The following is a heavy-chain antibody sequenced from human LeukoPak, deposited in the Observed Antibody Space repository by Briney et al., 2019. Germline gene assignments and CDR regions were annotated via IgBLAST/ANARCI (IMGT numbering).Heavy chain of an antibody. J-gene: IGHJ4*02. CDR1: GGTISSSSYY. CDR2: SYYSGST. V-gene: IGHV4-39*01. D-gene: IGHD1-26*01. CDR3: ARPIPGRYSGSYVY. Sequence: SVTLSFTCTVSGGTISSSSYYWGWIRQPPGKGLEWIGSSYYSGSTYYNPSLKSRVTISVDTSKNQCSLKLSSVTAADTAVYYCARPIPGRYSGSYVYWGQGTLVTVSS.